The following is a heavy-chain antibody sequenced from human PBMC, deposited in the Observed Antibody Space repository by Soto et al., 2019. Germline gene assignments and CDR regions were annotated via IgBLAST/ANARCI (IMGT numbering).Heavy chain of an antibody. CDR2: IYYRSKWFH. V-gene: IGHV6-1*01. CDR1: GDSVSGNGAC. CDR3: ARVHCSAGTCLDGLDF. D-gene: IGHD2-15*01. J-gene: IGHJ6*02. Sequence: PTQTVSLTYVTSGDSVSGNGACWNVIRQSPSRGLQWLGRIYYRSKWFHDYAASVESRMAINPDTSRNQFSLQLNYVTPEDTAVYYCARVHCSAGTCLDGLDFWGQGTTVTVSS.